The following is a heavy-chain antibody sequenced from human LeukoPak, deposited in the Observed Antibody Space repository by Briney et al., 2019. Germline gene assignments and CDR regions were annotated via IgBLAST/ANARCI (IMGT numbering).Heavy chain of an antibody. J-gene: IGHJ4*02. CDR3: ASILRYFDWSFDY. CDR2: MNPSSGNT. Sequence: ASVKVSCKASGYTFISYDINWVRQATGQGLEWMGWMNPSSGNTGYAQKFQGRVTMTRNTSISTAYMELSSLRSDDTAVYYCASILRYFDWSFDYWGQGTLVTVSS. D-gene: IGHD3-9*01. V-gene: IGHV1-8*01. CDR1: GYTFISYD.